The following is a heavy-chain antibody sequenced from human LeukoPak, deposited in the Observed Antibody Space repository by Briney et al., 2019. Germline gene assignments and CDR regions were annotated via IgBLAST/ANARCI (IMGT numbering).Heavy chain of an antibody. CDR1: GFTFSSSW. CDR3: GRNPFNRTWGKTRFDP. D-gene: IGHD3-16*01. V-gene: IGHV3-7*01. CDR2: IKIDGSGT. Sequence: GGSLRLSCAASGFTFSSSWMSWVRQAPGKGLEWVANIKIDGSGTHYAHSVKGRFTISRDNAKNSLYLQMNSLRAEDTAVYYCGRNPFNRTWGKTRFDPWGQGTLVTGSS. J-gene: IGHJ5*02.